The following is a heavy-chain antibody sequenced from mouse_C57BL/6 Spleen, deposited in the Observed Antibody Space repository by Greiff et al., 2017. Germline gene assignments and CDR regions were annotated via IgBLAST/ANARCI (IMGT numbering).Heavy chain of an antibody. CDR3: ARLIYYYGSSYVWYLDY. J-gene: IGHJ2*01. CDR1: GYTFTSYW. V-gene: IGHV1-55*01. CDR2: IYPGSGST. Sequence: VQLQQPGAELVKPGASVKMSCKASGYTFTSYWITWVKQRPGQGLEWIGDIYPGSGSTNYNEKFKSKATLTVDTSSSTAYMQLSSLTSEDSAVYYCARLIYYYGSSYVWYLDYWGQGTTLTVSS. D-gene: IGHD1-1*01.